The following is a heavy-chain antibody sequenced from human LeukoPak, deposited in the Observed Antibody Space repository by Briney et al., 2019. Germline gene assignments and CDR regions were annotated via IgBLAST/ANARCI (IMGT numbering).Heavy chain of an antibody. CDR1: GGSISSYY. CDR3: ARGLGHEGYFDY. CDR2: IYTSGSN. V-gene: IGHV4-59*01. J-gene: IGHJ4*02. Sequence: SETLSLTCTVSGGSISSYYWSWIRQSPGKGLEWIGYIYTSGSNNYNPSLKSRVTMSIDTSKNQFSLKLSSVTAADTAVYYCARGLGHEGYFDYWGQGTLVTVSS. D-gene: IGHD6-19*01.